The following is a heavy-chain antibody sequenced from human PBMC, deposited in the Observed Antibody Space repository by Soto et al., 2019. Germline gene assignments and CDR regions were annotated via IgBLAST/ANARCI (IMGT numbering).Heavy chain of an antibody. CDR2: INIVGGNT. V-gene: IGHV3-23*01. Sequence: VQLLESGGGLVQPGGSLRLSCAASGFTFNNYAMSWVRQAPGEALEWVSSINIVGGNTNYADSVRGRFTMSRDDSKNTVFLQMNSLRAEDTAIYYCTKNYYFDSWGQGTLVTVSS. CDR3: TKNYYFDS. CDR1: GFTFNNYA. J-gene: IGHJ4*02.